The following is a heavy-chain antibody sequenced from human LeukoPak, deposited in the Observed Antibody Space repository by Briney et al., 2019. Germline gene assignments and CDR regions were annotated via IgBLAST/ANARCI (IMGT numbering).Heavy chain of an antibody. Sequence: SETLSLTCTVSGGSISSYYWGWIRQPTGKGLEWIGSIYYSGSTYYNPSLKSRVTISVDTSKNQFSLKLSSVTAADTAVYYCARHVDLCSGGSCYHFDYWGQGTLVTVSS. CDR1: GGSISSYY. J-gene: IGHJ4*02. CDR3: ARHVDLCSGGSCYHFDY. CDR2: IYYSGST. D-gene: IGHD2-15*01. V-gene: IGHV4-39*01.